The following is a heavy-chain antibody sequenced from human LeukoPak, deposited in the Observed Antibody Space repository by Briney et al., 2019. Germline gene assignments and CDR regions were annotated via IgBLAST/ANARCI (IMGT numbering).Heavy chain of an antibody. J-gene: IGHJ6*02. CDR2: ISYDGSNK. CDR3: AKGIGDLYYYYYGMDV. D-gene: IGHD3-10*01. CDR1: GFTFSSYA. V-gene: IGHV3-30*04. Sequence: PGGSLRLSCAASGFTFSSYAMHWVRQAPGKGLEWVAVISYDGSNKYYADSVKGRFTISRDNSKNTLYLQMNSLRAEDTAVYYCAKGIGDLYYYYYGMDVWGQGTTVTVSS.